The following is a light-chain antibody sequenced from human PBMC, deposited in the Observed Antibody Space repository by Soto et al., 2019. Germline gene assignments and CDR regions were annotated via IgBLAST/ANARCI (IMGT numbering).Light chain of an antibody. CDR3: QSYDSSLV. Sequence: QSVLTQPPSVSGAPGQRVTISCTGSSSNIGAGYDVYWYQQLPGTALKLLIYGNSNRPSGVPDRFSGSKSGTSASLAITGLQAEDEADYYCQSYDSSLVFGGGTKLTVL. CDR1: SSNIGAGYD. V-gene: IGLV1-40*01. J-gene: IGLJ2*01. CDR2: GNS.